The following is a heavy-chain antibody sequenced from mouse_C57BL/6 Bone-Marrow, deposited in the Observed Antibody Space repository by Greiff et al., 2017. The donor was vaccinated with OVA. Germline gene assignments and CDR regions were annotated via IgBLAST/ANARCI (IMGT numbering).Heavy chain of an antibody. CDR3: TNYYAMDY. CDR1: GYTFTDYE. CDR2: IDPETGGT. J-gene: IGHJ4*01. V-gene: IGHV1-15*01. Sequence: VHLVESGAELVRPGASVTLSCKASGYTFTDYEMHWVKQTPVHGLEWIGAIDPETGGTAYNQKFKGKAILTADKSSSTAYMELRSLTSEDSAVYYCTNYYAMDYWGQGTSVTVSS.